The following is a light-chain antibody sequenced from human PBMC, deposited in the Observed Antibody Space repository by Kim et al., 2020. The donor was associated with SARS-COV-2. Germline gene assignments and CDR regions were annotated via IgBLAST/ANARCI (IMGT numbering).Light chain of an antibody. CDR3: ETWDSNSWV. J-gene: IGLJ3*02. CDR1: SGNSSYI. CDR2: LEGSGSY. Sequence: PVKLPCTLSSGNSSYIIAWHQKQPGKAPRYLMKLEGSGSYNKGSGVPDRFSGSSSGADRYLTISNLQSEDEADYYCETWDSNSWVFGGGTQLTVL. V-gene: IGLV4-60*03.